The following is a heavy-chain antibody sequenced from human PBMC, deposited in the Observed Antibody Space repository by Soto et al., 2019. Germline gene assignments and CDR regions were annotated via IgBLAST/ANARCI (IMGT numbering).Heavy chain of an antibody. J-gene: IGHJ4*02. Sequence: QVQLVESGGGVVQPGTSLRVSCAASGFTFSSSGMHWVRQAPGKGLEWVTVISYDGINRYYADSVKGRFTISRDNSKNTLYLQMNSLRAEDTAVYHCVKDSDSGGFDYWGQGTLVTVSS. CDR2: ISYDGINR. V-gene: IGHV3-30*18. CDR3: VKDSDSGGFDY. CDR1: GFTFSSSG. D-gene: IGHD2-15*01.